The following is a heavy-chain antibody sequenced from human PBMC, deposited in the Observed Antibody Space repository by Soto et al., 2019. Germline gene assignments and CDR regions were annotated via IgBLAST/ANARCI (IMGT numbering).Heavy chain of an antibody. Sequence: QVQLVESGGGVVQPGRSLRLSCAATGFSFSSYGMHWVRQAPGKGLEWVAVISYEGSKKYYADSVKGRFTISRDNSKNTLYLQMNSLSGEDTAVYYCAKDLSEMATIQWLDSWGQGTLVTVSS. V-gene: IGHV3-30*18. J-gene: IGHJ5*01. CDR1: GFSFSSYG. CDR2: ISYEGSKK. CDR3: AKDLSEMATIQWLDS.